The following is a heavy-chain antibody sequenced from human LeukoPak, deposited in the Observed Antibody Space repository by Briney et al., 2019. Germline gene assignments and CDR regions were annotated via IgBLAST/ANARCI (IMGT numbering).Heavy chain of an antibody. CDR1: GFTFSIYG. J-gene: IGHJ4*02. Sequence: GGSLRLSCAASGFTFSIYGMHWVRQDPGKGLEWVAVISDDGSHKYYADSVKGRFTISRDNSKNTLYLQMNSLRAEDTAVYYCAKGSGSYLYYFDYWGQGTLVTVSS. D-gene: IGHD1-26*01. CDR2: ISDDGSHK. V-gene: IGHV3-30*18. CDR3: AKGSGSYLYYFDY.